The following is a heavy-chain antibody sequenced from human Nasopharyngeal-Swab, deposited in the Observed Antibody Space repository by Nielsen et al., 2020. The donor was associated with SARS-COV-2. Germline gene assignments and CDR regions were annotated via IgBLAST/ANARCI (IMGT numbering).Heavy chain of an antibody. CDR2: IKQDGSEK. D-gene: IGHD3-10*01. Sequence: GESLKLSCAASGFTFSRYWMSWVRQAPGKGLDWVANIKQDGSEKYYVDSVKGRFTISRDNAKNSLYLQMNSLRAEDTAVYYCARDSYGSGSDYYYYGMDVWGQGTTVTVSS. J-gene: IGHJ6*02. CDR3: ARDSYGSGSDYYYYGMDV. V-gene: IGHV3-7*01. CDR1: GFTFSRYW.